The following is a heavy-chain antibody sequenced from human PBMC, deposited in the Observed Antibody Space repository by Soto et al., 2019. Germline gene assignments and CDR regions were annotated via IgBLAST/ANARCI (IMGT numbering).Heavy chain of an antibody. J-gene: IGHJ6*02. CDR2: ISYDGSNK. CDR3: GKGGGDSSGWYRGYGMDV. V-gene: IGHV3-30*18. D-gene: IGHD6-19*01. Sequence: QVQLVESGGGVVQPGRSLRLSCAASGFTFSSYGMHWVRQAPGKGLEWVAVISYDGSNKYYADSVKGRFTISRDNSKNTLYLQMKRLRAGDRGVYYWGKGGGDSSGWYRGYGMDVWGQGTTVTVSS. CDR1: GFTFSSYG.